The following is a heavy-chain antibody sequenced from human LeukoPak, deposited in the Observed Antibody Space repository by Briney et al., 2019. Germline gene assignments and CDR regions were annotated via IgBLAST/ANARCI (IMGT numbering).Heavy chain of an antibody. D-gene: IGHD3-9*01. J-gene: IGHJ6*02. V-gene: IGHV3-9*01. Sequence: GGSLRLSCAASGFTFDDYARHWVRQAPGKGLEWVSGISWNSGSIGYADSVKGRFTISRDNAKNSLYLQMNSLRAEDTALYYCAKVSTGYYNGMDVWGQGTTVTVSS. CDR1: GFTFDDYA. CDR2: ISWNSGSI. CDR3: AKVSTGYYNGMDV.